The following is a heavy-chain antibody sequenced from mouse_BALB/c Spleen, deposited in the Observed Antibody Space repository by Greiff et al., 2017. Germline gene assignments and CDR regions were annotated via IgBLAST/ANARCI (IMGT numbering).Heavy chain of an antibody. CDR2: INPSNGGT. Sequence: VKLQESGAELVKPGASVKLSCKASGYTFTSYYMYWVKQRPGQGLEWIGEINPSNGGTNFNEKFKSKATLTVDKSSSTAYMQLSSLTSEDSAVYYCTRGYYEGYFDVWGAGTTVTVSS. V-gene: IGHV1S81*02. CDR1: GYTFTSYY. D-gene: IGHD2-4*01. CDR3: TRGYYEGYFDV. J-gene: IGHJ1*01.